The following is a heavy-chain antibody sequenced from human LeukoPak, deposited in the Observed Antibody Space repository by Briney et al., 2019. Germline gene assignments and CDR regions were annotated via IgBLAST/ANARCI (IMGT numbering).Heavy chain of an antibody. V-gene: IGHV3-7*01. CDR1: GFTFSSFW. D-gene: IGHD5-12*01. Sequence: GGSLRLSCAASGFTFSSFWMTWVRQAPGKGLEWVANIKQDGSEKFYVDSVRGRFTISRDNSKNTLYLQMNSLRAEDTAVYYCAKGRVDSGYDSPNDYWGQGTLVTVSS. CDR3: AKGRVDSGYDSPNDY. J-gene: IGHJ4*02. CDR2: IKQDGSEK.